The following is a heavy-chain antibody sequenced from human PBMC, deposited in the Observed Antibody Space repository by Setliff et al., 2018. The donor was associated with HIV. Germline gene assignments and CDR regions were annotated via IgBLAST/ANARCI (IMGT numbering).Heavy chain of an antibody. V-gene: IGHV3-74*01. J-gene: IGHJ4*02. Sequence: GGSLRLSCAASGFTFSDYYMTWIRQAPGKGLEWVSRIGRDGTVANYADSVKGRFTISRDNARNTLFLQMNSLGVEDTALYYCGRDVHDAAADNWGRGTLVTVSS. CDR1: GFTFSDYY. D-gene: IGHD6-13*01. CDR2: IGRDGTVA. CDR3: GRDVHDAAADN.